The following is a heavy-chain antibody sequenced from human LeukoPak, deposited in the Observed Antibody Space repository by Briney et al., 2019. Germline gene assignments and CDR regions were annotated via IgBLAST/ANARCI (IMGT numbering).Heavy chain of an antibody. V-gene: IGHV1-2*02. Sequence: ASVKVSCKASGYTFAGYFMHWVRQAPGQGLEWMGWINPNIGDASYAQKFQGRVTMTRDRSIYTAYMELSRLTSDDTAVYYCARMDLDGGDSIGFDSWGQGTLVTVSS. J-gene: IGHJ5*01. CDR1: GYTFAGYF. D-gene: IGHD2-21*02. CDR3: ARMDLDGGDSIGFDS. CDR2: INPNIGDA.